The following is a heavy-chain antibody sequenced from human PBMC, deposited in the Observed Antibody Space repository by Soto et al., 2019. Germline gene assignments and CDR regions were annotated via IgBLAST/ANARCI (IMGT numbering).Heavy chain of an antibody. CDR2: MNPNSGNT. CDR1: GYTFTSYD. V-gene: IGHV1-8*01. Sequence: QVQLVQSGAEVKKPGASVKVSCKASGYTFTSYDINWVRQATGQGLEWMGWMNPNSGNTGYAQKFQGRVTMTRNTSISTAYMELSSLRSEDTAVYYCARAVRTGRPLAYYYYMDVWGKGTTVTVSS. D-gene: IGHD1-1*01. J-gene: IGHJ6*03. CDR3: ARAVRTGRPLAYYYYMDV.